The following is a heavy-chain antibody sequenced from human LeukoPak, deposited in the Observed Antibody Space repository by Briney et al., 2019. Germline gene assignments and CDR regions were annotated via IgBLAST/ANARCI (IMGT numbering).Heavy chain of an antibody. D-gene: IGHD2-15*01. J-gene: IGHJ4*02. CDR1: GFTFSSYA. CDR3: AKGNNGCYDS. Sequence: GGSLRLSCAASGFTFSSYAMSWVRQAPGEGLEWVSSISGNGGYTYHADSVKGRFTISRDNSKNTLYMQMNSLRAEDTAVYYCAKGNNGCYDSWGQGTLVTVSS. V-gene: IGHV3-23*01. CDR2: ISGNGGYT.